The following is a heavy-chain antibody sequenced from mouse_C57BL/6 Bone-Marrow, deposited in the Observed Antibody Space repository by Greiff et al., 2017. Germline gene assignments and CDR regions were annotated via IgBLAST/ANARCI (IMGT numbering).Heavy chain of an antibody. Sequence: DVQLVESGGGLVKPGGSLKLSCAASGFTFSSYAMSWVRQTTEKRLEWVATISDGGSYTYYPDNVKGRFTISRDNAKNTLYLQMSQLKSEDTAMYYCARDRWLLRFDYWGEGTTLTVSS. CDR2: ISDGGSYT. CDR1: GFTFSSYA. J-gene: IGHJ2*01. D-gene: IGHD2-3*01. V-gene: IGHV5-4*01. CDR3: ARDRWLLRFDY.